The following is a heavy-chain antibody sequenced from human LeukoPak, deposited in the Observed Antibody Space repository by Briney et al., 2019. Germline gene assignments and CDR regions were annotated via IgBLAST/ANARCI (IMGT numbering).Heavy chain of an antibody. V-gene: IGHV4-59*01. CDR2: VYHSGST. Sequence: PSETLSLTCTASGGSISSYYWSWIRQPPGKGLEWIGYVYHSGSTNYNPSLKGRVTMSVDTSTNQFSLKVSSVTAADTAVYYCTRWFGRFLDHWGQGTLVTVSS. CDR3: TRWFGRFLDH. CDR1: GGSISSYY. D-gene: IGHD3-10*01. J-gene: IGHJ4*02.